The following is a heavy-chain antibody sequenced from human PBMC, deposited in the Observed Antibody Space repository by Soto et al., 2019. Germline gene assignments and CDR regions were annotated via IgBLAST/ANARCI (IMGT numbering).Heavy chain of an antibody. CDR2: ISSSSSTI. CDR1: GFTFSSYS. Sequence: EVQLVESGGGLVQPGGSLRLSCAASGFTFSSYSMNWVRQAPGKGLEWVSYISSSSSTIYYVDSVKGRFTISRDNAKNSLYLQMNSLRAEDTAVYYCASWHYDFWSGSACNWGQGTLVTVSS. J-gene: IGHJ4*02. D-gene: IGHD3-3*01. V-gene: IGHV3-48*01. CDR3: ASWHYDFWSGSACN.